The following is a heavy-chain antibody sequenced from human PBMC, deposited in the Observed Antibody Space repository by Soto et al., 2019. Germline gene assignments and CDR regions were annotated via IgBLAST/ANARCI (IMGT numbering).Heavy chain of an antibody. D-gene: IGHD5-18*01. V-gene: IGHV3-74*01. CDR2: INEDGSAT. CDR1: GFTFSSHW. CDR3: ARDHSYGYFDY. J-gene: IGHJ4*02. Sequence: GGSLRLSCAASGFTFSSHWMHWVRQVPGKGLLWVSRINEDGSATTYADSVRGRFTISRDNAKDTLYLQMNSLRADDTAVYFCARDHSYGYFDYWGQGTLVTVSS.